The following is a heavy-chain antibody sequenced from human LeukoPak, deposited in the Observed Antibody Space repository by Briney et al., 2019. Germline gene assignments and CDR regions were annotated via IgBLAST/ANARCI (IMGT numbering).Heavy chain of an antibody. CDR2: VSGSGGST. Sequence: GGSLRLSCAASGFTFSSYAMSWVRQAPGKGLEWVSVVSGSGGSTYYADSVKGRFTISRENSKNTLYLQLNSLRAEDTAVYYCAKDKSGGLLGYFDLWGRGTLVTVS. CDR3: AKDKSGGLLGYFDL. CDR1: GFTFSSYA. D-gene: IGHD4-23*01. V-gene: IGHV3-23*01. J-gene: IGHJ2*01.